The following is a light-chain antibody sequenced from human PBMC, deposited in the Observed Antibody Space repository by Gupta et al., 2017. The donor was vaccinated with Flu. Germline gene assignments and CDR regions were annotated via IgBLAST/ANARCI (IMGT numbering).Light chain of an antibody. CDR1: QTINLND. V-gene: IGKV3-20*01. J-gene: IGKJ2*03. CDR2: AAS. CDR3: QQYGSTRGYS. Sequence: SATLSCRASQTINLNDLAWFQQKSGQAPRLLVYAASTRATGIPDRFSGSASGTDFTLTISRLEPEDFAAYYCQQYGSTRGYSFGQGTQLEIK.